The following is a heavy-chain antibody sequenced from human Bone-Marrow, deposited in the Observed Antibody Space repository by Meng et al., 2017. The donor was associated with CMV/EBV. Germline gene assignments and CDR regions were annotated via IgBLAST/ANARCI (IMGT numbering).Heavy chain of an antibody. CDR3: ARGIRSTYYEYYYGLDV. CDR1: GFTFSDYY. V-gene: IGHV3-11*01. Sequence: GESLKISCAASGFTFSDYYMSWIRQAPGKGLEWVSYISSSGSTIYYADSVKGRFTISRDNDKNPLYLQMNSLRADDTAVYYCARGIRSTYYEYYYGLDVWGQGATVTVSS. J-gene: IGHJ6*02. D-gene: IGHD3-3*01. CDR2: ISSSGSTI.